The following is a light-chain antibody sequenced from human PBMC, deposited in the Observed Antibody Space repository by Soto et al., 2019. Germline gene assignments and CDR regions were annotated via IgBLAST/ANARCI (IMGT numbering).Light chain of an antibody. CDR1: SSDVGNYNY. CDR3: TSYAAGKNVV. V-gene: IGLV2-8*01. CDR2: EVT. Sequence: QSALTQPPSASGSPGQSVTISCTGTSSDVGNYNYVSWYQQHPGKAPKLMIYEVTKRTSGVPDRFSGSKSGNTASLTVSGIQAEDEAEYYCTSYAAGKNVVFGGGTKVTVL. J-gene: IGLJ2*01.